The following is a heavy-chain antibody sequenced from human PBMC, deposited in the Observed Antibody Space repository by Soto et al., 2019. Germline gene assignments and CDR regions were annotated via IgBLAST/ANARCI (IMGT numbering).Heavy chain of an antibody. J-gene: IGHJ4*02. Sequence: PSETLSLTCTVSVGSISSYYWSWIRQPPGKGLEWIGYIYYSGSTNYNPSLKSRVTISVDTSKNQFSLKLSSVTAADTAVYYCARSRWIAAAGPDYWGQGTLVTVSS. CDR3: ARSRWIAAAGPDY. CDR1: VGSISSYY. CDR2: IYYSGST. D-gene: IGHD6-13*01. V-gene: IGHV4-59*08.